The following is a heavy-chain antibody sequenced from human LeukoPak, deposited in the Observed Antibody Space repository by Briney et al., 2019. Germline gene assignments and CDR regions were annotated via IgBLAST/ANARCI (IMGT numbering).Heavy chain of an antibody. Sequence: SETLSLTCTVSGGSISSGSYYWSWIRQPAGKGLEWIGRIYTSGSTNYNPSLKSRVTISVDTSKNQFSPKLSSVTAADTAVYYCARCYSNYEYYFDYWGQGTLVTVSS. V-gene: IGHV4-61*02. CDR1: GGSISSGSYY. D-gene: IGHD4-11*01. CDR3: ARCYSNYEYYFDY. J-gene: IGHJ4*02. CDR2: IYTSGST.